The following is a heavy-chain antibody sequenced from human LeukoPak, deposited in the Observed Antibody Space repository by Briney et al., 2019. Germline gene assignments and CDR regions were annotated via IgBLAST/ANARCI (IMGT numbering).Heavy chain of an antibody. CDR2: ISSSSSTI. Sequence: PGGSLRLSCAASGFTFSSYSMNWVRQAPGKGLEWVSYISSSSSTIYYADSVKGRFTISKDNAKNSLYLQMNSLRAEDTAVYYCARYDAAITFGGVIDYWGQGTLVTVSS. J-gene: IGHJ4*02. CDR3: ARYDAAITFGGVIDY. CDR1: GFTFSSYS. D-gene: IGHD3-16*02. V-gene: IGHV3-48*04.